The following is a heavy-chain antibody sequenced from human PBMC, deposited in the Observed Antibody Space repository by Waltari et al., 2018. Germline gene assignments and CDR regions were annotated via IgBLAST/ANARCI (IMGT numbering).Heavy chain of an antibody. CDR2: ISGSGGSK. V-gene: IGHV3-23*04. Sequence: EVQLVESGGGLVKPGGSLRLSCAASGFTFSSYAMSWVRQAPGKGLEWVSAISGSGGSKYYADSVKGRFTISRDNSKNTLYLQMNSLRAEDTAVYYCAKNPLIVVVVAAPGGFDPWGQGTLVTVSS. CDR1: GFTFSSYA. J-gene: IGHJ5*02. CDR3: AKNPLIVVVVAAPGGFDP. D-gene: IGHD2-15*01.